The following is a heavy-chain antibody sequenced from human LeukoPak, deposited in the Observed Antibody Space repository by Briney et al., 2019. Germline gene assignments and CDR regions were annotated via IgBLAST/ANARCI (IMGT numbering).Heavy chain of an antibody. CDR2: VYWGDDK. J-gene: IGHJ5*02. D-gene: IGHD4-17*01. CDR1: GFSLSTRGVG. V-gene: IGHV2-5*02. Sequence: SGPTLVHPTQTLTLNFTFSGFSLSTRGVGVGWSRQPPVQALEWLALVYWGDDKRYSRYLNERLTISKDHSENQVVLTMTTMDPVETATYYCAHRGTVTGWFDPWGQGTLVTVSS. CDR3: AHRGTVTGWFDP.